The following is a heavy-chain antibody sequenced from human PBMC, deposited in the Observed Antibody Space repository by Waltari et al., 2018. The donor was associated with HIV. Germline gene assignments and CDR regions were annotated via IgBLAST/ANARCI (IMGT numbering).Heavy chain of an antibody. CDR2: IIRVFEAT. Sequence: VSCKASGGTFSSNAISWVRQAPGQGLEWMGSIIRVFEATSYAQKFHGRLTISADESTSTVFMELSSLSFDDTAVYYCARGSSGSYRWFDPWGHGTLVTVSS. CDR3: ARGSSGSYRWFDP. D-gene: IGHD1-26*01. CDR1: GGTFSSNA. J-gene: IGHJ5*02. V-gene: IGHV1-69*15.